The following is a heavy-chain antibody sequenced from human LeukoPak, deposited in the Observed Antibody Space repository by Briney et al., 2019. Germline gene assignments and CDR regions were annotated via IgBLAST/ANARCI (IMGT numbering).Heavy chain of an antibody. CDR2: ISSSGSTI. CDR3: ARDGTAARPFVY. Sequence: GGSLRLSCAASGFTFSDNYMSWIRQAPGKGLEWVSYISSSGSTIYYAGSVKGRFTISRDNAKNSLYLQMNSLRAEDTAVYYCARDGTAARPFVYWGQGTLVTVSS. V-gene: IGHV3-11*01. D-gene: IGHD6-6*01. CDR1: GFTFSDNY. J-gene: IGHJ4*02.